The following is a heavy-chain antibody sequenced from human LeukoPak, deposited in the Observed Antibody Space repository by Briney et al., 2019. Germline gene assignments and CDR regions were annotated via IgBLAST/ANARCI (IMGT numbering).Heavy chain of an antibody. J-gene: IGHJ6*02. CDR3: ARDLGYSYGMWYYYGMDV. CDR2: ISSSSSYI. D-gene: IGHD5-18*01. CDR1: GFTFSSYS. Sequence: GGSLRLSCAASGFTFSSYSMNWVRQAPGKGLEWVSSISSSSSYIYYADSVKGRFTISRDNAKNSLYLQMNSLRAEDTAVYYCARDLGYSYGMWYYYGMDVWGQGTTVTVSS. V-gene: IGHV3-21*01.